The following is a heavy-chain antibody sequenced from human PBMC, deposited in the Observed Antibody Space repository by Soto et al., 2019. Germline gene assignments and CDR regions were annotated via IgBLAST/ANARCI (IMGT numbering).Heavy chain of an antibody. D-gene: IGHD6-19*01. CDR1: GDSVSSNSAA. J-gene: IGHJ4*02. CDR2: TYYRSKWYR. V-gene: IGHV6-1*01. Sequence: QTLSLTCAISGDSVSSNSAACNWIRQSPSRGLEWLGRTYYRSKWYRDYAVSVKSRITINPDTSKNQFSLQLHSVTPEDTAVYYCARGDTSGWYRGGFDYWGQGTMVTVS. CDR3: ARGDTSGWYRGGFDY.